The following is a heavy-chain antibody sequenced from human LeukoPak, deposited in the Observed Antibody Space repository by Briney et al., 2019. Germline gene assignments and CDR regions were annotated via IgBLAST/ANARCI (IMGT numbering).Heavy chain of an antibody. CDR3: AREAAAAGENYFDY. D-gene: IGHD6-13*01. V-gene: IGHV1-2*02. J-gene: IGHJ4*02. CDR2: INPKSGGT. CDR1: GYTFTGYY. Sequence: ASVKVSCKASGYTFTGYYMHWVRQAPGQGLEWMGWINPKSGGTNYAQKFQGRVTMTRDTSISTAYMELSRLRSDDTAVYYCAREAAAAGENYFDYWGQGTWSPSPQ.